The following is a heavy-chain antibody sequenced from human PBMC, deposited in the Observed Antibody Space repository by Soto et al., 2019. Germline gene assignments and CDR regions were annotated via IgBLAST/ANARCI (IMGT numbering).Heavy chain of an antibody. CDR2: IYTSGST. CDR1: GGSISSYY. Sequence: PSETLSLTCTVSGGSISSYYWSWIRQPAGKGLEWIGRIYTSGSTNYNPSLKSRVTMSVDTSKNQFSLKLSSVTAADTAVYYCARDKVPAAIPNWFDPWGQGTLVTVSS. J-gene: IGHJ5*02. D-gene: IGHD2-2*02. CDR3: ARDKVPAAIPNWFDP. V-gene: IGHV4-4*07.